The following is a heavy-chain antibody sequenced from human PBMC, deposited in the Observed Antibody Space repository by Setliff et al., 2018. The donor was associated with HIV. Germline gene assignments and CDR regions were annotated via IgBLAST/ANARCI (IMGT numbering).Heavy chain of an antibody. Sequence: GASVKVSCKTSGNTFARQSHDLHWVRQVPGQGLEWMGWINLVTGKTAYSQKFQGRVTITRDTSASTAYMELSSLRSEDTAVYYCARDPRTKRVSAQPVVVMYFDYWGQGTLVTVSS. CDR1: GNTFARQSHD. D-gene: IGHD3-22*01. J-gene: IGHJ4*02. V-gene: IGHV1-3*01. CDR2: INLVTGKT. CDR3: ARDPRTKRVSAQPVVVMYFDY.